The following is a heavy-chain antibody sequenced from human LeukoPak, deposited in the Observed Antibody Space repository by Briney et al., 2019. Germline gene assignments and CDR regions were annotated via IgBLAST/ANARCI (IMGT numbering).Heavy chain of an antibody. CDR1: GFTFSSYA. D-gene: IGHD2-2*01. J-gene: IGHJ4*02. V-gene: IGHV3-23*01. CDR2: ISGSGGST. CDR3: AKARGGIVVVPAAYCFDY. Sequence: GGSLRLSCAASGFTFSSYAMSWVRQAPGKGLEWVSAISGSGGSTYYADSVKGRSTISRDNSKNTLYLQMNSLRAEDTAVYYCAKARGGIVVVPAAYCFDYWGQGTLVTVSS.